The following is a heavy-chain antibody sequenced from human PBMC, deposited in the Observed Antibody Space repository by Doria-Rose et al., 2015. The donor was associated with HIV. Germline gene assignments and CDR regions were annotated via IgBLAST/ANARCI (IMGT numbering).Heavy chain of an antibody. J-gene: IGHJ4*02. CDR2: IFSDDER. Sequence: QVTLKESGPVLVKPTETLTLTCTVSGVSLSSPGMGARWIRQPPGKALEWLSNIFSDDERSYKTSLTSRLSISTGTSKSQVVLTMTDMDPVDTATYYCARIKSSRWYHKYYFDFWGQGTLVIVSA. V-gene: IGHV2-26*01. CDR3: ARIKSSRWYHKYYFDF. CDR1: GVSLSSPGMG. D-gene: IGHD6-13*01.